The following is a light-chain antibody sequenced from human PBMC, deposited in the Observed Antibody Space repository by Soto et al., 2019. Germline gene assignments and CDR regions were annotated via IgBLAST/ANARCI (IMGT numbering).Light chain of an antibody. Sequence: EIVLTQSPATLSLSPGERATLSCRASQSVSSYLAWYQQKPGQAPRLLIYDASNRATGIPARFSGSGSGTDFTLTISPLEPEDFAVYYCQQYGTSPITVGQGTRMEIK. J-gene: IGKJ5*01. V-gene: IGKV3-11*01. CDR2: DAS. CDR3: QQYGTSPIT. CDR1: QSVSSY.